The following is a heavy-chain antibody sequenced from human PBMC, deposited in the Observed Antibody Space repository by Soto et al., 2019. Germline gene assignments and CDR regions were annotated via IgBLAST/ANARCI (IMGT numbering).Heavy chain of an antibody. CDR1: GVRLSDKK. V-gene: IGHV3-11*06. J-gene: IGHJ5*02. D-gene: IGHD4-4*01. CDR3: ARHDYSNEHWFDT. Sequence: GSLKGSCTAFGVRLSDKKMSWIRQAPGKGLEWISYISSASDYSTYADSVKGRFTISRDNAKNSLYLQLTNVRSDDTALYFCARHDYSNEHWFDTWRLGTAVTVSS. CDR2: ISSASDYS.